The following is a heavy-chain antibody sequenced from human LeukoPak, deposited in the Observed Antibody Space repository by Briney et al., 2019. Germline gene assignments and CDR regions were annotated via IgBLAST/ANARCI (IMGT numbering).Heavy chain of an antibody. Sequence: ASVKVSCKASGYTFTGYYMHWVRQAPGQGLEWMGRINPNSGGTNYAQKFQGRVTMTRDTSISTAYMELSRLRSDDTAVYYCASGEMYYDSSGYNYWGQGTLVTVSS. V-gene: IGHV1-2*06. CDR1: GYTFTGYY. J-gene: IGHJ4*02. CDR2: INPNSGGT. CDR3: ASGEMYYDSSGYNY. D-gene: IGHD3-22*01.